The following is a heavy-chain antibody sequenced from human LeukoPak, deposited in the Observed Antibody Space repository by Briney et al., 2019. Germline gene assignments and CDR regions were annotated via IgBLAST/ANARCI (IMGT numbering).Heavy chain of an antibody. D-gene: IGHD1-26*01. CDR3: AREPYSVGATTYYYYMDV. Sequence: GASVKVSCKASGYTFTGYYMHWVRQAPGQGLEWMGWINPNSGGTNYAQKFQGRVTMTRDTSISTAYMELSRLRSDDTAVYYCAREPYSVGATTYYYYMDVWGKGTTVTISS. J-gene: IGHJ6*03. CDR1: GYTFTGYY. CDR2: INPNSGGT. V-gene: IGHV1-2*02.